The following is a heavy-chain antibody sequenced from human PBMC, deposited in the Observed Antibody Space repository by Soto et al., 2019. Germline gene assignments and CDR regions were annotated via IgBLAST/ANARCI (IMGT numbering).Heavy chain of an antibody. CDR3: AREDRDRETGLVPAAIDGMVV. D-gene: IGHD2-2*01. V-gene: IGHV1-69*08. CDR1: GGTFSRYS. J-gene: IGHJ6*02. Sequence: QVQLVQSGAEVKKPGSSVKVSCKASGGTFSRYSITWVRQAPGHGLEWIGRIIPIFGIASYAQKFQGRVTITAEESTSTAYMELSSLRSDDTAVYYCAREDRDRETGLVPAAIDGMVVWGQGTTVTVSS. CDR2: IIPIFGIA.